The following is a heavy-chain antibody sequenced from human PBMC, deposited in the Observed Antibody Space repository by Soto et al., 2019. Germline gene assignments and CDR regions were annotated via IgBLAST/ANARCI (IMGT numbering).Heavy chain of an antibody. CDR2: ITPNGGST. CDR1: GFTFSSYA. J-gene: IGHJ4*02. Sequence: EVQLVESGGGLVQPGGSLRLSCAASGFTFSSYAMHWIRQAPGKGLDYVSAITPNGGSTYYANSVKGRFTISRDNSKNTRYLQMGSLRAEDMAMYYCARELGDYYDSSGYYPYYFDLWGQGTLVTVSS. V-gene: IGHV3-64*01. D-gene: IGHD3-22*01. CDR3: ARELGDYYDSSGYYPYYFDL.